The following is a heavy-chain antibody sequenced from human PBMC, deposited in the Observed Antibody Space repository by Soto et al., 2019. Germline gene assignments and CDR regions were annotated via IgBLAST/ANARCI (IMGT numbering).Heavy chain of an antibody. J-gene: IGHJ6*02. CDR3: TRALTVLRFLEWYQRGYYYGMHV. CDR2: IRSKANSYAT. CDR1: GFTFSGSA. Sequence: VGSLRLSCAASGFTFSGSAMHWVRQASGKGLEWVGRIRSKANSYATAYAASVKGRFTISRDDSKNTAYLQMNSLKTEETAVYYCTRALTVLRFLEWYQRGYYYGMHVWGQGTPVTVSS. V-gene: IGHV3-73*01. D-gene: IGHD3-3*01.